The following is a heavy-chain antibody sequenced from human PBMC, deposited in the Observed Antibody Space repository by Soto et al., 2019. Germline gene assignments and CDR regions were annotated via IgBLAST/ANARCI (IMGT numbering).Heavy chain of an antibody. J-gene: IGHJ6*02. CDR2: IIPIFGTA. Sequence: SVKVSCKASGGTFSSYAISWVRQAPGQGLEWMGGIIPIFGTANYAQKFQGRVTITADESTSTAYMELSSLRSEDTAVYYFARSDCSSTSCYLIGYYGMDVWGQGTTVTVSS. V-gene: IGHV1-69*13. D-gene: IGHD2-2*01. CDR3: ARSDCSSTSCYLIGYYGMDV. CDR1: GGTFSSYA.